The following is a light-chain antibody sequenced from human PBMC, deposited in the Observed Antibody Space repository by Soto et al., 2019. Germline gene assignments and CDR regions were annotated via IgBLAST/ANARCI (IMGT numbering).Light chain of an antibody. Sequence: EIVLTQSPATLSLSPGDRATLSCRASQSVGSYLAWYQQKPGQAPRLLIFDASNRATGIPARFSGSGSGTDFTLTISSLEPEHLAVYYCQQRGNWPPKVTFGGGTKVEIK. CDR1: QSVGSY. CDR2: DAS. CDR3: QQRGNWPPKVT. V-gene: IGKV3-11*01. J-gene: IGKJ4*01.